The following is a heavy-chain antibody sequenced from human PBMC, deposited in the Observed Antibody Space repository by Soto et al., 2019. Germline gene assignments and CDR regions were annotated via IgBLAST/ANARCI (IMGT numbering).Heavy chain of an antibody. CDR2: INPNSGGT. Sequence: QVQLVQSGAEVKKPGASVKVSCKASGYSFTAYYMHWVRQAPGQGLEWMGWINPNSGGTQYAQKFQGRVTMTRDTSISTVYMELSRLRSDDTAGYYCARPGHQRLEGMDVWGQGTTVTVSS. CDR3: ARPGHQRLEGMDV. J-gene: IGHJ6*02. CDR1: GYSFTAYY. D-gene: IGHD6-25*01. V-gene: IGHV1-2*02.